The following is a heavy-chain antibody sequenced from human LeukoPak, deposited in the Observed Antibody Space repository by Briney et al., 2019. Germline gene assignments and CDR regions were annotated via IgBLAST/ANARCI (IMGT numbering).Heavy chain of an antibody. D-gene: IGHD3-9*01. J-gene: IGHJ4*02. Sequence: GGSLRLSCAASGFTVSSNYMSWVRQAPGKGLEWVSVIYSGGSTYYADSVKGRFTISRENSKNTLYLQMNSLRAEDTAVYYCAKLLLHYDILTGYYFDYWGQGTLVTVSS. CDR1: GFTVSSNY. CDR2: IYSGGST. V-gene: IGHV3-53*01. CDR3: AKLLLHYDILTGYYFDY.